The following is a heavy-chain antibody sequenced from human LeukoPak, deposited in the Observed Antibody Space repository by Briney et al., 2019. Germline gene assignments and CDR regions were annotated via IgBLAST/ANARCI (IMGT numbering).Heavy chain of an antibody. V-gene: IGHV3-21*01. CDR3: ARDASIAVAGKLDY. D-gene: IGHD6-19*01. J-gene: IGHJ4*02. Sequence: GGSLRLSCTTSGFNFRAYWMGWVRQAPGKGLEWVSSISSSSSYIYYADSVKGRFTISRDNAKNSLYLQMNSLRAEDTAVYYCARDASIAVAGKLDYWGQGTLVTVSS. CDR2: ISSSSSYI. CDR1: GFNFRAYW.